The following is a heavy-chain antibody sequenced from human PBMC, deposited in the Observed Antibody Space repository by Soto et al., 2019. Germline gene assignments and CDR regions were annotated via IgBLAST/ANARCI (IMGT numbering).Heavy chain of an antibody. CDR3: ASSVVVTATVGYYGMDV. CDR1: GGTFSSYA. V-gene: IGHV1-69*13. Sequence: SVKVSCKASGGTFSSYAISWVRQAPGQGLGWMGGIIPIFGTANYAQKFQGRVTITADESTSTAYMELSSLRSEDTAVYYCASSVVVTATVGYYGMDVWGQGTTVTVSS. J-gene: IGHJ6*02. CDR2: IIPIFGTA. D-gene: IGHD2-21*02.